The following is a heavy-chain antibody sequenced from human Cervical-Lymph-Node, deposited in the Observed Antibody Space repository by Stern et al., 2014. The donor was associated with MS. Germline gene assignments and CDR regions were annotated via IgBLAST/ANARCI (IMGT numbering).Heavy chain of an antibody. CDR3: AKREGNFWSGYYDY. Sequence: VQLAESGGGVVQPGRSLRLSCAASGFTFRNYGMHWVRQAPGKGLEWVAIISFDVSKKYYADSVKGRFTISRDNSKNTLYLQMNSLRVEDTAVYYCAKREGNFWSGYYDYWGQGTPVTVSS. V-gene: IGHV3-30*18. CDR2: ISFDVSKK. J-gene: IGHJ4*02. D-gene: IGHD3-3*01. CDR1: GFTFRNYG.